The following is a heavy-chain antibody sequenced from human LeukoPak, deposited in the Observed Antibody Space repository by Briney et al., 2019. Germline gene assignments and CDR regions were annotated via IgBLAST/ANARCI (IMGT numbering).Heavy chain of an antibody. Sequence: KHGESLKISCKGSGYTFTTYWIGWVRQLPGKGLEWMGIIYPGDSDTRYSPSFQGQVTISADKSINTAYLQWSSLKASDTAMYYCARVMTTLTGFDSWGQGTLVTVSS. CDR3: ARVMTTLTGFDS. J-gene: IGHJ4*02. CDR2: IYPGDSDT. V-gene: IGHV5-51*01. D-gene: IGHD3-9*01. CDR1: GYTFTTYW.